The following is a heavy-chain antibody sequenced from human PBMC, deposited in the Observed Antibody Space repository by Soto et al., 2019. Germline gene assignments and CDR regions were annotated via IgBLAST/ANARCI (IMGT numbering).Heavy chain of an antibody. CDR2: ISTYNGNT. J-gene: IGHJ5*02. D-gene: IGHD1-20*01. Sequence: QVQLVQSGAEVKKPGASVKVSCKASGYTFTSYGISWVRQAPGQGLEWMGWISTYNGNTNYAQKLQGRVTMTTDTSTSTAYMELRSLRSDDTAVYYCARDRKYNWSYNWFDPWGQGTLVTVSS. CDR3: ARDRKYNWSYNWFDP. V-gene: IGHV1-18*01. CDR1: GYTFTSYG.